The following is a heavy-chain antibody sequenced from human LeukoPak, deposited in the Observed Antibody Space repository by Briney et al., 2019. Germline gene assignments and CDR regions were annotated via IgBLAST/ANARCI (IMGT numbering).Heavy chain of an antibody. CDR3: ARESGKFDY. V-gene: IGHV3-43*02. CDR1: GLPIADFA. J-gene: IGHJ4*02. Sequence: GGSLRLSCVASGLPIADFAMHWVRQAPGKGLEWVSLISGDGVSTFYADSVKGRFSISRDNSKNSMSLEMNSLRTEDTAMYYCARESGKFDYWGQGTLVAVSS. CDR2: ISGDGVST.